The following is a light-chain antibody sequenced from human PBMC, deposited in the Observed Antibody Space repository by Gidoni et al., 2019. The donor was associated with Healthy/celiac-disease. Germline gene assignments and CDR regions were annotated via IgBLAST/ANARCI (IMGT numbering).Light chain of an antibody. J-gene: IGKJ2*03. CDR2: LGS. Sequence: DLVMNQSPLSLPVTPGEPASIPCRSSQSLLHSNGYNYLDWYLQKPGQSPQLLIYLGSNRASGVPDRFSGSGSGTDFTLKISRVEAEDVGVYYCMQALQTPRSFGQGTKLEIK. V-gene: IGKV2-28*01. CDR3: MQALQTPRS. CDR1: QSLLHSNGYNY.